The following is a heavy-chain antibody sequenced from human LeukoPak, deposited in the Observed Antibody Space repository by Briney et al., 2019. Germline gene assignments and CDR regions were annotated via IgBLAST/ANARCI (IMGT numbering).Heavy chain of an antibody. CDR3: AKDYDGSGSYYFDY. CDR1: GFTFSSYG. CDR2: ISYDGSNK. D-gene: IGHD3-10*01. Sequence: GGSLRLSCAASGFTFSSYGMHWVRQAPGKGPEWVAVISYDGSNKYYADSVKGRFTISRDNSKNTLYLQMNSLRAEDTAVYYCAKDYDGSGSYYFDYWGQGTLVTVSS. V-gene: IGHV3-30*18. J-gene: IGHJ4*02.